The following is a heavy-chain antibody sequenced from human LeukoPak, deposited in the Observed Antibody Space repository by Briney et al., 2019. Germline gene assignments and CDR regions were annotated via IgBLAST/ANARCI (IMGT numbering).Heavy chain of an antibody. J-gene: IGHJ4*02. Sequence: ASVGVSCKASGGTFSSYAISWVRQAPGQGLEWMGGIIPIFGTANYAQKFQGRVTITTDESTSTAYMELSSLRSEDTAVYYCARGPSGYSYGYTDYWGQGTLVTVSS. CDR1: GGTFSSYA. D-gene: IGHD5-18*01. V-gene: IGHV1-69*05. CDR2: IIPIFGTA. CDR3: ARGPSGYSYGYTDY.